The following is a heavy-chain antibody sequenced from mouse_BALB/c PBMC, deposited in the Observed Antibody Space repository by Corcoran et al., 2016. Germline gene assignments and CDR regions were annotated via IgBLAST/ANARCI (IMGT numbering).Heavy chain of an antibody. CDR2: INTYTGEP. V-gene: IGHV9-3-1*01. Sequence: QIQLVQSGPELKKPGETVKISCKASGYTFTNYGMYWVKQAPGKGLKWMGWINTYTGEPTYADDFKGRFAFSLETSASTAYLQINNLKNEDTATYYCARNYGPYYFDYWGQGTTLTVSS. CDR3: ARNYGPYYFDY. J-gene: IGHJ2*01. D-gene: IGHD1-2*01. CDR1: GYTFTNYG.